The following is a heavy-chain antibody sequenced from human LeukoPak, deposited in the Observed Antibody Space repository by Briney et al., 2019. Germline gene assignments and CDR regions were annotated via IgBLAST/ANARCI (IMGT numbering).Heavy chain of an antibody. J-gene: IGHJ4*02. D-gene: IGHD6-6*01. V-gene: IGHV3-21*01. CDR2: ISSSSSYI. CDR3: ARSIAARPGDY. Sequence: GGSLRLSCAASGFTFSSYSMTWVRQAPGKGLEWVSSISSSSSYIYYADSVKGRFTIPRDNAKNSLYLQMNSLRAEDTAVYYCARSIAARPGDYWGQGTLVTVSS. CDR1: GFTFSSYS.